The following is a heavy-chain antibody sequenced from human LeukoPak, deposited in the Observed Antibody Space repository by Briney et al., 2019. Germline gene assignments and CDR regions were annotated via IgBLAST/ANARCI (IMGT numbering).Heavy chain of an antibody. CDR3: ARERYCSGGSCRPIPFDY. CDR2: INPSGGST. D-gene: IGHD2-15*01. Sequence: GASVKVSCKASGYTFTSYYMHWVRQAPGQGLEWMGIINPSGGSTSYAQKFQGRVTMTRDTSISTAYKELSRLRSDDTAVYYCARERYCSGGSCRPIPFDYWGQGTLVTVSS. V-gene: IGHV1-46*01. J-gene: IGHJ4*02. CDR1: GYTFTSYY.